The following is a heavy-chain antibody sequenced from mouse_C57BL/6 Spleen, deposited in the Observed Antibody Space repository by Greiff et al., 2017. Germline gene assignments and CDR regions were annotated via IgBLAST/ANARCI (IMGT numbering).Heavy chain of an antibody. CDR3: TGAGTGTVFAY. V-gene: IGHV6-3*01. CDR1: GFTFSNYW. J-gene: IGHJ3*01. D-gene: IGHD4-1*01. Sequence: EVKLMESGGGLVQPGGSMKLSCVASGFTFSNYWMNWVRQSPEKGLEWVAQIRLKSDNYATHYAESVKGRFTISRDDSKSSVYLQMSNLRAEDTGIYYCTGAGTGTVFAYWGQGTLVTVSA. CDR2: IRLKSDNYAT.